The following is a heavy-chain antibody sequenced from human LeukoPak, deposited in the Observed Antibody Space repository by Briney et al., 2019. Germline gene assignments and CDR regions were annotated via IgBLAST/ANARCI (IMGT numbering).Heavy chain of an antibody. J-gene: IGHJ6*02. V-gene: IGHV3-48*02. CDR1: GFSFSTYS. D-gene: IGHD2-2*01. CDR3: ARDYYCSGTSCPNYYGMHD. CDR2: ITGSSSTI. Sequence: QSGGSLRLSCAASGFSFSTYSMNWVRQAPGMRLEWVSYITGSSSTIYYADSVKGRFTISRDNARNSLYLQMNSLRHEDTAVYYCARDYYCSGTSCPNYYGMHDWGQGTTVTVSS.